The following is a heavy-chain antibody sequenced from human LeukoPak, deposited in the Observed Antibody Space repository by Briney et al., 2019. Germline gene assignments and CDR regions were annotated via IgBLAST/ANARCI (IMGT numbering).Heavy chain of an antibody. CDR3: AREHGNMVRGVILDY. J-gene: IGHJ4*02. D-gene: IGHD3-10*01. V-gene: IGHV4-39*02. CDR1: GGSISSSSYC. CDR2: ICYSGST. Sequence: SETPSLTCTVSGGSISSSSYCWGWIRQPPGKGLEWIGSICYSGSTFYNPSLKSRVTLSVDTSKNQFSLKLSSVTAADTAVYYCAREHGNMVRGVILDYWGQGTLVTVSS.